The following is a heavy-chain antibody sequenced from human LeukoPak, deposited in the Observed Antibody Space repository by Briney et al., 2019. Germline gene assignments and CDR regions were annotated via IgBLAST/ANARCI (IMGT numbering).Heavy chain of an antibody. D-gene: IGHD2-8*01. V-gene: IGHV3-48*02. CDR3: AKDLVLMVYAPNWFDP. Sequence: GGSLRLSCAASGFTFSSYNMNWVRQTPGKGLEWLSYISSSSGTIYYADSVQGRFTISRENAKNLLYLQMNSLRDDDTAVYYCAKDLVLMVYAPNWFDPWGQGTLVTVSS. CDR1: GFTFSSYN. CDR2: ISSSSGTI. J-gene: IGHJ5*02.